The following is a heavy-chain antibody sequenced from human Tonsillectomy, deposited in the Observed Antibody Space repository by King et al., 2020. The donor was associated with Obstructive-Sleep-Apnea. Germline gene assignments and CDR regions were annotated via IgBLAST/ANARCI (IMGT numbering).Heavy chain of an antibody. D-gene: IGHD3-9*01. CDR3: ARPVLTGYLGHFDY. V-gene: IGHV3-23*04. Sequence: VQLVESGGGLVQPGGSLRLSCAASGFTFSSYAMSWVRQAPGKGLEWVSAISGSGSSTDYADSVKGRFTVSRDNSKNTLYLQMNSLRAEDTAVYYCARPVLTGYLGHFDYWGQGNLVTVSS. J-gene: IGHJ4*02. CDR1: GFTFSSYA. CDR2: ISGSGSST.